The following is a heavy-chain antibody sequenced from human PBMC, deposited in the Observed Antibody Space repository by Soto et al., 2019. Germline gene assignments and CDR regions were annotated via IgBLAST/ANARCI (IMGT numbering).Heavy chain of an antibody. D-gene: IGHD2-15*01. CDR3: ARLDSCWYFDL. V-gene: IGHV3-48*01. CDR2: ISSSSSTV. Sequence: EVQVEESGGGLVQPGGSLRLACAASGFQFSSYSMNWVRQAPGKGLEWVSYISSSSSTVYYADSVKGRFTMSRDNAKKFLYPVMNSLRAEDTAVYCCARLDSCWYFDLWGRGTLLTVSS. CDR1: GFQFSSYS. J-gene: IGHJ2*01.